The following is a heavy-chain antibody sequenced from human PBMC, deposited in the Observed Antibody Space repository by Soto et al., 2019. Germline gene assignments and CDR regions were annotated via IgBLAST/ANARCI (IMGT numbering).Heavy chain of an antibody. CDR3: ATRWLWISFDP. V-gene: IGHV3-23*01. CDR1: GFTFSSYV. CDR2: ISTSGDRT. J-gene: IGHJ5*02. D-gene: IGHD6-19*01. Sequence: EVQLLESGGGLGQPGGSLRLSCAGSGFTFSSYVMSWVRQAPGKGLEWVSSISTSGDRTYYADSVKGRFTISRDNSKNTLYLQMNSLRGEDTAVYYCATRWLWISFDPWGQGTLVTVSS.